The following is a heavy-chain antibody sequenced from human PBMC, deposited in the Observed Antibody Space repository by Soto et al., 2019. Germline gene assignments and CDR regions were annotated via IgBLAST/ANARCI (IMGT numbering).Heavy chain of an antibody. J-gene: IGHJ3*02. CDR2: ISSSSSTI. D-gene: IGHD2-2*01. V-gene: IGHV3-48*01. CDR1: GFTFSSYS. Sequence: EVQLVESGGGLVQPGGSLRLSCAASGFTFSSYSMNWVRQAPGKGLEWVSYISSSSSTIYYADSVKGRFTISRDNDKNSLSLQMNSMRAEDTAVYYCARVSACSSTSCYVDAFDIWCRGTMVIVSS. CDR3: ARVSACSSTSCYVDAFDI.